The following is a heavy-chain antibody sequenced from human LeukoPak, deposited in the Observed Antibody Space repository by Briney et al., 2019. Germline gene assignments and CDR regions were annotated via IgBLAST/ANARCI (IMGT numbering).Heavy chain of an antibody. D-gene: IGHD5-18*01. J-gene: IGHJ4*02. CDR3: ARYPYSYGQRHFDY. CDR2: IYYSGST. Sequence: PSETLSLTCTVSGGSISSYYWSWIRQPPGKGLEWIGSIYYSGSTYYNPSLKSRVTISVDTSKNQFSLKLSSVTAADTAVYYCARYPYSYGQRHFDYWGQGTLVTVSS. CDR1: GGSISSYY. V-gene: IGHV4-59*12.